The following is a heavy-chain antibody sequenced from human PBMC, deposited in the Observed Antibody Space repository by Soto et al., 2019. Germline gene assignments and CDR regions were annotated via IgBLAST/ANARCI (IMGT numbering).Heavy chain of an antibody. CDR2: INPSGGRT. Sequence: GASVKVSCKASGYTFTTHYMHWVRQAPGRGLEWMGIINPSGGRTTYALKFQGRVTMTSDTSTSTAYMELSSLRSEDTAVYYCARVNYDILTGYQYYFDYWGQGTLVTVSS. D-gene: IGHD3-9*01. V-gene: IGHV1-46*01. CDR1: GYTFTTHY. J-gene: IGHJ4*02. CDR3: ARVNYDILTGYQYYFDY.